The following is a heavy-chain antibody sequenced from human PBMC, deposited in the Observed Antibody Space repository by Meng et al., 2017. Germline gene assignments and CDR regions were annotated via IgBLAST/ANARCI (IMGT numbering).Heavy chain of an antibody. Sequence: GRLVHAGVEMKKPGSSVKVACQASGYTFTGYYMHWVRQAPGQGLEWMGRINPNSGGTNYAQKFQGRVAMTRDTSISTAYMELSRLRSDDTAVYYCARDYGSGRIILHFDYWGQGTLVNRLL. J-gene: IGHJ4*02. CDR1: GYTFTGYY. CDR3: ARDYGSGRIILHFDY. CDR2: INPNSGGT. D-gene: IGHD3-10*01. V-gene: IGHV1-2*06.